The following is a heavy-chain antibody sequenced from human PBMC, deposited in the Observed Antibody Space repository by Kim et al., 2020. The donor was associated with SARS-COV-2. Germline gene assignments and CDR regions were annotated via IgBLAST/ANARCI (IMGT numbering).Heavy chain of an antibody. CDR3: ARDYYGSGSYFPWFDP. V-gene: IGHV1-3*01. D-gene: IGHD3-10*01. CDR1: GYTFTSYA. J-gene: IGHJ5*02. CDR2: INAGNGNT. Sequence: ASVKVSCKASGYTFTSYAMHWVRQAPGQRLEWMGWINAGNGNTKYSQKFQGRVTITRDTSASTAYMELSSLRSEDTAVYYCARDYYGSGSYFPWFDPWGQGTLVTVSS.